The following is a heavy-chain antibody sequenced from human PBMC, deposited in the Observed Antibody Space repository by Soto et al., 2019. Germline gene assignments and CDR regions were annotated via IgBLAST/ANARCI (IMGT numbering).Heavy chain of an antibody. J-gene: IGHJ4*01. CDR2: ISFDGNNE. V-gene: IGHV3-30*18. CDR1: GLTFSRYG. Sequence: GSLRLSCAASGLTFSRYGMHWVRQAPGKGLEWVAVISFDGNNEYYADSVKGRFTISRDNSKNTLYLQMNSLRTEDTAVYYCAKDFSSRPPYFFDYWGHGTLVTVSS. CDR3: AKDFSSRPPYFFDY. D-gene: IGHD3-10*01.